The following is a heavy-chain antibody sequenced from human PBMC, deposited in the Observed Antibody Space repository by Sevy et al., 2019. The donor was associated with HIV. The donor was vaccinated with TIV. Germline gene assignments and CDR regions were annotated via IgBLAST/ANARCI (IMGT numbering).Heavy chain of an antibody. CDR2: IKQDGSEK. D-gene: IGHD3-10*01. V-gene: IGHV3-7*03. CDR3: AKGRGILHTAFDI. J-gene: IGHJ3*02. Sequence: GGSLRLSCAASGFTFSSYWMSWVRQAPGKGLEWVANIKQDGSEKYYVDSVKGRFTISGDNAKNSLYLQMNSLRAEDTAVYYCAKGRGILHTAFDIWGQGTMVTVSS. CDR1: GFTFSSYW.